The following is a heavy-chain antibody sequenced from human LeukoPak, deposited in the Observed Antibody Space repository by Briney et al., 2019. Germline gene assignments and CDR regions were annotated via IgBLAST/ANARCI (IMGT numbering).Heavy chain of an antibody. J-gene: IGHJ6*02. D-gene: IGHD3-10*01. CDR1: GGSISSYY. CDR2: IYYSGST. V-gene: IGHV4-59*12. CDR3: ARDGEVCGMDV. Sequence: SETLSLTCTVSGGSISSYYWSWIRQPPGKGLVWIGYIYYSGSTNYNPSLKSRVTISVDTSKNQFSLKLSSVTAADTAVYYCARDGEVCGMDVWGQGTTVTVSS.